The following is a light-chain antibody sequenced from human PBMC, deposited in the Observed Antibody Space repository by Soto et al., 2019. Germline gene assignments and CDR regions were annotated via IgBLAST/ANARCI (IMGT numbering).Light chain of an antibody. CDR3: GAWDTSLSAWV. CDR2: DND. Sequence: QSVLTQPPSVSAAPGQKVTIPCSGGSSNIGHNYVSWYQQLPGTAPKLIIYDNDKRPSGIPDRLSGSKSGTSATLVISGLQTGDEADYRCGAWDTSLSAWVFGGGTKLTVL. V-gene: IGLV1-51*01. CDR1: SSNIGHNY. J-gene: IGLJ2*01.